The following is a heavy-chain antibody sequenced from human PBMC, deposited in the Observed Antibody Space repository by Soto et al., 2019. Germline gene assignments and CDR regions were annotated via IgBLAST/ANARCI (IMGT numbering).Heavy chain of an antibody. Sequence: QVQLVQSGAEVKKPGSSVKVSCKASGGTFSSYAISWVRQAPGQGLEWMGGIIPIFGTANYAQKFQGRVTITADESTRTAYMELRSLRCEDTAVYYCASMSGSTYYYYYYGMDVWGQGTTVTVSS. CDR1: GGTFSSYA. D-gene: IGHD5-12*01. CDR3: ASMSGSTYYYYYYGMDV. J-gene: IGHJ6*01. CDR2: IIPIFGTA. V-gene: IGHV1-69*01.